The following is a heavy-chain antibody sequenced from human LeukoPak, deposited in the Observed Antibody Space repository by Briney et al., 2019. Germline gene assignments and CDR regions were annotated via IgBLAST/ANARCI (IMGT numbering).Heavy chain of an antibody. Sequence: SETLSLTRTVSGGSISSGSYYWSWIRQPAGKGLEWIGRIYTSGSTNYNPSLKSRVTISVDTSKNQFSLKLSSVTAADTAVYYCARHDSYFDYWGQGTLVTVSS. CDR2: IYTSGST. CDR1: GGSISSGSYY. CDR3: ARHDSYFDY. V-gene: IGHV4-61*02. J-gene: IGHJ4*02.